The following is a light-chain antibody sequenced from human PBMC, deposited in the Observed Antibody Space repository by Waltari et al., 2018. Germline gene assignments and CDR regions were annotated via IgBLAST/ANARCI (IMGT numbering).Light chain of an antibody. CDR2: DLS. CDR3: SSYTPSGTLV. J-gene: IGLJ2*01. V-gene: IGLV2-18*02. CDR1: SSEVGTYNR. Sequence: QSALTQPPSVSGSPGQSVTISCSGTSSEVGTYNRVSWYQQPPGTAPKLIIFDLSSRPSGVPDRFSVSKSGSTASLTISGLQAEDEGDYYCSSYTPSGTLVFGGGTKLTVL.